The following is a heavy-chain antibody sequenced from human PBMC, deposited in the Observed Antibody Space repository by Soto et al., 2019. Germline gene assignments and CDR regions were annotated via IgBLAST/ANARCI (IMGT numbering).Heavy chain of an antibody. D-gene: IGHD5-18*01. J-gene: IGHJ4*02. CDR1: GYRFTAFY. CDR3: ARDGNFAFRGYSFGFDL. CDR2: MNLDTGGT. V-gene: IGHV1-2*06. Sequence: ASVKVSCKASGYRFTAFYIHWVRQAPGQGLEWMGRMNLDTGGTTYAQKFQGRVSMTRDTSINTAYMEVSGLKSDDTAMYYCARDGNFAFRGYSFGFDLWGQGTLVTVSS.